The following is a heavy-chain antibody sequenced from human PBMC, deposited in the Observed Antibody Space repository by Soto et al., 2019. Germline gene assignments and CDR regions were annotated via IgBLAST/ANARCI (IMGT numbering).Heavy chain of an antibody. CDR2: ISAHNGNT. J-gene: IGHJ4*02. D-gene: IGHD1-1*01. Sequence: QVHLVQSGAEVKKHGASVKVSCKGSGYAFTTYGITWVRQAPGQGLEWMGWISAHNGNTNYAQKLQGRVTVTRDTSTSTAYIELRSLRSDDTAVYYCARGRYGDYWGQGALVTVSS. CDR1: GYAFTTYG. V-gene: IGHV1-18*01. CDR3: ARGRYGDY.